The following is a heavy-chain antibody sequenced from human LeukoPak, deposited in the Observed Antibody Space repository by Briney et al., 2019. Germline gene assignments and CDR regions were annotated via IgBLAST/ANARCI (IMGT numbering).Heavy chain of an antibody. D-gene: IGHD4-11*01. J-gene: IGHJ5*01. Sequence: PGGSLRLSCAAAGFTFSHYGVHWVRQAPGKGLEWVAVIWSDGTNQYYADSVKGRFTISRDDSGNTVYLQMNSLRPEDTGVYYCAKDAQRGFDYSNSLESWGQGTPVTVST. V-gene: IGHV3-33*06. CDR3: AKDAQRGFDYSNSLES. CDR2: IWSDGTNQ. CDR1: GFTFSHYG.